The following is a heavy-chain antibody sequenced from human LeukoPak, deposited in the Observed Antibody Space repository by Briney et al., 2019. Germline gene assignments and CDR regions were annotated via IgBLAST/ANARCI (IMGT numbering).Heavy chain of an antibody. CDR2: IIPIFGTA. D-gene: IGHD2-8*01. Sequence: ASVKVSCKASGCTFSSYAISWVRQAPGQGLEWMGGIIPIFGTANYAQKFQGRVTITTDESTSTAYMELSSLRSEDTAVYYCASSPAVANNGVWGNYYYTDVWGKGTTVTVSS. CDR1: GCTFSSYA. J-gene: IGHJ6*03. V-gene: IGHV1-69*05. CDR3: ASSPAVANNGVWGNYYYTDV.